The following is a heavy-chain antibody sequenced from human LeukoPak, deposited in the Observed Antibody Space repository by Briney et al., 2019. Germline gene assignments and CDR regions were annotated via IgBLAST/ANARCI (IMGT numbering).Heavy chain of an antibody. Sequence: PSETLSLTCTVSGGSISSYYWGWIRQPPGKGLEWIGYIYYIGSTNYNPSLKSRVTISVDTSKNQFSLKLSSVTAADTAVYYCARESGGPDAFDIWGQGTMVTVSS. CDR2: IYYIGST. J-gene: IGHJ3*02. CDR1: GGSISSYY. V-gene: IGHV4-59*01. CDR3: ARESGGPDAFDI. D-gene: IGHD4-23*01.